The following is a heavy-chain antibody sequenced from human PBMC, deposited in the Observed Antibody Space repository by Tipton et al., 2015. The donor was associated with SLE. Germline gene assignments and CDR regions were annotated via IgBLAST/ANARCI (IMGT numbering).Heavy chain of an antibody. D-gene: IGHD6-13*01. Sequence: TLSLTCTVSGGTISSSSYYWGWIRQPPGKGLEWIGSIYYSGSTYYNPSLKSRVTISVDTSKNQFSLKLSSVTAADTAVYYCASYGGSSWGDAFDIWGQGTMLTVSS. CDR2: IYYSGST. CDR3: ASYGGSSWGDAFDI. J-gene: IGHJ3*02. CDR1: GGTISSSSYY. V-gene: IGHV4-39*07.